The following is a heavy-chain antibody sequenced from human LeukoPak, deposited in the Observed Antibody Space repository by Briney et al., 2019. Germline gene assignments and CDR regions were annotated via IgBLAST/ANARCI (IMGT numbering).Heavy chain of an antibody. J-gene: IGHJ5*02. CDR2: IYSGGST. D-gene: IGHD3-16*01. CDR3: ARDLGGGWFDP. V-gene: IGHV3-66*01. CDR1: GLTVSSNY. Sequence: PGGSLRLSCAASGLTVSSNYMSWVRQAPGKGLEWVSVIYSGGSTYYADSVKGRFTISRDNSKNTLYLQMNSLRAEDTAVYYCARDLGGGWFDPWGQGTLVTVSS.